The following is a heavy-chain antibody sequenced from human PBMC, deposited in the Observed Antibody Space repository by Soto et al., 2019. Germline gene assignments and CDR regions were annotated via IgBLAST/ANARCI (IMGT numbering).Heavy chain of an antibody. CDR3: ARAPKPRYFDY. CDR2: IYYSGST. V-gene: IGHV4-59*01. J-gene: IGHJ4*02. Sequence: PSETLSLTCSVSGGSMSTYYWSWIRQPPWKELEWIGYIYYSGSTNYNPSLKSRVTISVDTSKNQFSLKLGSVTAADTAVYYCARAPKPRYFDYWGQGTLVTVSS. CDR1: GGSMSTYY.